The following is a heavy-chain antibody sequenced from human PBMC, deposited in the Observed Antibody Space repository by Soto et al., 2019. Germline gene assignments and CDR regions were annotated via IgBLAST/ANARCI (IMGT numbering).Heavy chain of an antibody. J-gene: IGHJ5*02. CDR3: ARDLGTTVTTYNCLDP. Sequence: PGGSLRLSCAASGFIFRTYGMHWVRQAPSKGLEWVAMISKDGNDKYYADSVKGRFTISRDNSKNTLYVQMDSLRSEDTAVYYCARDLGTTVTTYNCLDPWGQGTLVTVSS. D-gene: IGHD4-17*01. CDR1: GFIFRTYG. CDR2: ISKDGNDK. V-gene: IGHV3-30*03.